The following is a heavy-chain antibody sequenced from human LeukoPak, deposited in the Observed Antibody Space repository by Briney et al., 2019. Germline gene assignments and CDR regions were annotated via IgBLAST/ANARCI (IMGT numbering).Heavy chain of an antibody. CDR2: IWYDGSKK. D-gene: IGHD2-21*01. CDR1: GFTFSGYG. J-gene: IGHJ4*02. Sequence: GGSLRLSCAASGFTFSGYGMHWVRQAPGKGLEWVAVIWYDGSKKYYADSVKGRFTISRDNSKNTLSLQMNSLSAEDTAVYYCAKRGRDGGKALYYFDYWGQGTLVTVSS. CDR3: AKRGRDGGKALYYFDY. V-gene: IGHV3-33*06.